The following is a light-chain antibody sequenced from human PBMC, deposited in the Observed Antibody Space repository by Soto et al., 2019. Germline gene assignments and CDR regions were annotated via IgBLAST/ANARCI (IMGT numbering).Light chain of an antibody. CDR1: SSNIGTSS. J-gene: IGLJ1*01. CDR2: TND. CDR3: AVWDDSLNGHV. V-gene: IGLV1-44*01. Sequence: QSVLTQPPSASGTPGQTVTISCCGSSSNIGTSSVHWYKHLPGTAPKPPIYTNDQRPSGVPDRFSGSKSGTSASLAISGLQSEDEADYYCAVWDDSLNGHVFGAGTKVTVL.